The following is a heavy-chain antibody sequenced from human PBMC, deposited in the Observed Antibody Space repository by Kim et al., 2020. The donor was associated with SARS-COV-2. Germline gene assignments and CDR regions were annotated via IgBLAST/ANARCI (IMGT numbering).Heavy chain of an antibody. D-gene: IGHD3-22*01. V-gene: IGHV1-18*01. Sequence: YAQNLQGRVTMTTDTSTSTAYMELRSLSSDDTAVYYCARRLDADSSGFDYWGQGTLVTVSS. CDR3: ARRLDADSSGFDY. J-gene: IGHJ4*02.